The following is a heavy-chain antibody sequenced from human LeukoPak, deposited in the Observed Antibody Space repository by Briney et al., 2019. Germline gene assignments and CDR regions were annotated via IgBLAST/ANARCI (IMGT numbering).Heavy chain of an antibody. CDR3: ARVPCTTCYEMT. D-gene: IGHD2-2*01. J-gene: IGHJ5*02. V-gene: IGHV3-48*01. Sequence: GGSQRLSCAASGFTFSSYSMNWVRQAPGKGLEWLSYISSSSSTIYYADSVKGRFTISRDNAKNSLYLQMNSLRAEDTAVYYRARVPCTTCYEMTWGQGTLVTVSS. CDR1: GFTFSSYS. CDR2: ISSSSSTI.